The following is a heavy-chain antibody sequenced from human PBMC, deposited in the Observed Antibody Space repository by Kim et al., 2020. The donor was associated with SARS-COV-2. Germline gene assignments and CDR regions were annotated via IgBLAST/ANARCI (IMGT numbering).Heavy chain of an antibody. CDR1: GFTFGDYA. CDR2: IRSKAYGGTT. CDR3: TRDSQSCSSTSCYEWDYFDY. V-gene: IGHV3-49*04. J-gene: IGHJ4*02. D-gene: IGHD2-2*01. Sequence: GGSLRLSCTASGFTFGDYAMSWVRQAPGKGLEWVGFIRSKAYGGTTEYAASVKGRFTISRDDSKSIAYLQMNSLKTEETAVYYCTRDSQSCSSTSCYEWDYFDYWGQGTLVTVSS.